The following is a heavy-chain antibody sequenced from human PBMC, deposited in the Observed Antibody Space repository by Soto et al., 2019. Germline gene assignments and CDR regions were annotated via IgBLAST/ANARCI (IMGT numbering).Heavy chain of an antibody. CDR3: ARSRDIVVVVAATVAKYYYYGMDV. V-gene: IGHV1-69*13. Sequence: SVKVSCKASGGTFSSYAISWVRQAPGQGLEWMGGIIPIFGTANYAQKFQGRVTITADESTSTAYMELSSLRSEDTAVYYCARSRDIVVVVAATVAKYYYYGMDVWGQGTTVTVSS. J-gene: IGHJ6*02. CDR1: GGTFSSYA. CDR2: IIPIFGTA. D-gene: IGHD2-15*01.